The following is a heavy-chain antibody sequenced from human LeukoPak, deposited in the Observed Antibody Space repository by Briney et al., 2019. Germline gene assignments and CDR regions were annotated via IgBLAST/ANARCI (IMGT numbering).Heavy chain of an antibody. CDR3: ARSQYQLLFGAFDI. CDR1: GGTFSSYA. J-gene: IGHJ3*02. Sequence: GASVKVSCKASGGTFSSYAISWVRQAPGQGLEWTGGIIPIFGTANYAQKFQGRVTITADESTSTAYMELSSLRSEDTAVYYCARSQYQLLFGAFDIWGQGTMVTVSS. D-gene: IGHD2-2*01. V-gene: IGHV1-69*01. CDR2: IIPIFGTA.